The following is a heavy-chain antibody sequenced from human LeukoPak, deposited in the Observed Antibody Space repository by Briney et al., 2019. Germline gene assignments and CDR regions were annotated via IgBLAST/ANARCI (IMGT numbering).Heavy chain of an antibody. V-gene: IGHV3-7*01. CDR2: IKQDGSDK. Sequence: GGSLRLPCAASGFTFKTYWMSWVRQPPGKGLEWVANIKQDGSDKYYVDSVKGRFTISRDNAKNSLFLQINSLRIDDAAVYYCAREEGGYFDSWGQGTLVTVSS. D-gene: IGHD1-26*01. J-gene: IGHJ4*02. CDR3: AREEGGYFDS. CDR1: GFTFKTYW.